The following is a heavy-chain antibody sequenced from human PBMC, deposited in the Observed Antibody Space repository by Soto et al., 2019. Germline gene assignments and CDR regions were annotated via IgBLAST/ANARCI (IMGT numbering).Heavy chain of an antibody. D-gene: IGHD2-2*01. CDR2: IIPIFGTA. CDR1: GGTFSSYA. J-gene: IGHJ5*02. V-gene: IGHV1-69*13. Sequence: SVKVSCKASGGTFSSYAISWVRQAPGQGLEWMGGIIPIFGTANYAQKFQGRVTITADESTSTAYMELSSLRSEDTAVYYCARDQGRPPSPTVPNWFDPWGQGTLVTVSS. CDR3: ARDQGRPPSPTVPNWFDP.